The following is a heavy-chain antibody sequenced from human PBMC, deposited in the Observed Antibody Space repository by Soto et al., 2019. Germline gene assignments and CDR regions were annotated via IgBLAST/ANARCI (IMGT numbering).Heavy chain of an antibody. J-gene: IGHJ5*02. D-gene: IGHD6-13*01. CDR2: INPNSGGT. CDR1: GYTFTGYY. CDR3: ARDSIAAAGTGWFDP. Sequence: ASVKVSCKASGYTFTGYYMHWVRQAPGQGLEWMGWINPNSGGTNYAQTFQGRVTMTRDTSISTAYMELSRLRSDDTAVYYCARDSIAAAGTGWFDPWGQGTLVTVS. V-gene: IGHV1-2*02.